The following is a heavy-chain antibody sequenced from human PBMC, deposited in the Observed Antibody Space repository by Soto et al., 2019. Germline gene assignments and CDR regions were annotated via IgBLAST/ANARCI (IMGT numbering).Heavy chain of an antibody. D-gene: IGHD6-13*01. Sequence: GGSLRLSCAASGFTVSSNYMSWVRQAPGKGLEWVSVIYSGGSTYYADSVKGRFTISRDNSRNTLYLQMNSLRAEDTAVYYCAISHGFDSGYSRRDLVYWGQGTLVTVSS. J-gene: IGHJ4*02. V-gene: IGHV3-66*01. CDR1: GFTVSSNY. CDR3: AISHGFDSGYSRRDLVY. CDR2: IYSGGST.